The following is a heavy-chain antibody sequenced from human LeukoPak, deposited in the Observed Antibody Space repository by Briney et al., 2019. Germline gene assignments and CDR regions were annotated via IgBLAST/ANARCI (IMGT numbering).Heavy chain of an antibody. J-gene: IGHJ6*02. CDR2: IIPIFGTA. CDR3: ARSAAGGMDV. CDR1: GGTFSSYA. D-gene: IGHD1-26*01. V-gene: IGHV1-69*05. Sequence: GASVKVSCKASGGTFSSYAISWVRQAPGQGLEWMGGIIPIFGTANYAQKFQGRVTMTTDTSTSTAYMELRSLRSDDTAVYYCARSAAGGMDVWGQGTTVTVSS.